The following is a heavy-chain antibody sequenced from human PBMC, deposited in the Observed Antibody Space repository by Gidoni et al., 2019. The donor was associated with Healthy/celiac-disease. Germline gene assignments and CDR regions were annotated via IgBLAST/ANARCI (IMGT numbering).Heavy chain of an antibody. J-gene: IGHJ5*02. CDR2: INPNSGGT. D-gene: IGHD3-16*01. CDR3: AREVDYDYVWRSLNWFDP. V-gene: IGHV1-2*06. Sequence: GRINPNSGGTNYAQKFQGRVTMTRDTSISTAYMELSRLRSDDTAVYYCAREVDYDYVWRSLNWFDPWGQGTLVTVSS.